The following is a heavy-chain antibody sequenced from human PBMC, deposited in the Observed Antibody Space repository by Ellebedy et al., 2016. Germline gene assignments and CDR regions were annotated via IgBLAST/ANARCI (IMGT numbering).Heavy chain of an antibody. V-gene: IGHV4-34*01. Sequence: SETLSLTCAVYGGSFSGYYWNWIRQAPGKGLEWIAEINHNGDTNYNPSLKSRVTISVDASKNQFSLKLTAVTAADTAVYYCARAIVVVTVPTQFDVWGRGTMVTVSS. D-gene: IGHD2-21*02. CDR2: INHNGDT. J-gene: IGHJ3*01. CDR3: ARAIVVVTVPTQFDV. CDR1: GGSFSGYY.